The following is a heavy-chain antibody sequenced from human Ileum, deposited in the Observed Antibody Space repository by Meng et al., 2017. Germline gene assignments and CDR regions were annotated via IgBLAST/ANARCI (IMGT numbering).Heavy chain of an antibody. Sequence: QVQLLQSGPGCLKPSQTLSLTCAACGGSVSSNIAAWKWIRQSPLRGLEWLGRTYYRSKWYSEYAVSVKSRISITPDTSKNQFSLQMNSVTPEDTAVYYCASGSGSLDYWGPGTLVTVSS. D-gene: IGHD3-3*01. V-gene: IGHV6-1*01. J-gene: IGHJ4*02. CDR3: ASGSGSLDY. CDR2: TYYRSKWYS. CDR1: GGSVSSNIAA.